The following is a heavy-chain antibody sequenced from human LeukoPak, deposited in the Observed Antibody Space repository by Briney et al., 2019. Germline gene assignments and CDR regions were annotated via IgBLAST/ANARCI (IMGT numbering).Heavy chain of an antibody. CDR2: SYSGGTT. CDR3: RGWLGSFDV. CDR1: GFTISNTE. Sequence: GGSLRLSCAVSGFTISNTEMSWVRQVPGKGPEWVLVSYSGGTTYYADCVKGRFTISRDISKNTVDLQMNSLRVEDTAVYHCRGWLGSFDVWGQGTMVTVSS. V-gene: IGHV3-53*01. J-gene: IGHJ3*01. D-gene: IGHD6-19*01.